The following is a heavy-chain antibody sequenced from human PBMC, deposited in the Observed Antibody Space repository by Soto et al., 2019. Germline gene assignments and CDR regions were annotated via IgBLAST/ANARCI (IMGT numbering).Heavy chain of an antibody. V-gene: IGHV4-34*01. Sequence: QVQLQQWGAGLLKPSETLSLTCAVYGGSFSGYYWSWIRQPPGKGLEWIGEINHSGSTNYNPSLKSRVTISVDTSKNQFSLKLSSVTAADTAVYYCAREGRLSNWFGPWGQGTLVTVSS. CDR3: AREGRLSNWFGP. CDR2: INHSGST. D-gene: IGHD6-6*01. CDR1: GGSFSGYY. J-gene: IGHJ5*02.